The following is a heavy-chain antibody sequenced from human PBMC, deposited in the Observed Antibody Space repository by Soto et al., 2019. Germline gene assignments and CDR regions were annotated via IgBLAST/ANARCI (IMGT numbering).Heavy chain of an antibody. Sequence: GGSLRLSCAASGCTFSNAWMNWVRQAPGKGLEWVGRIKSKTDGGTIDYAAPIKGRFTISRDDSKNTLYLQMNSLKTEDTAVYYCTTQLSSYRNYLFYYYGMDVWGQGTTVTVSS. V-gene: IGHV3-15*07. D-gene: IGHD3-16*02. CDR1: GCTFSNAW. CDR2: IKSKTDGGTI. J-gene: IGHJ6*02. CDR3: TTQLSSYRNYLFYYYGMDV.